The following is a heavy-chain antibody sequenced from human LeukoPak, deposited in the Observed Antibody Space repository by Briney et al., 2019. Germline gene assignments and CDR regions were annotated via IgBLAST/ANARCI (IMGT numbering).Heavy chain of an antibody. Sequence: GGSLRLSCAASGFTFSSYGMHWVRQAPGKGLEWVAFIRYDGSNKYYADSVKGRFTISRDNSKNTLYLQMNSLRAEDTAVYYCAKDTTVTMGAFDIWGQGTMVTVSS. CDR3: AKDTTVTMGAFDI. J-gene: IGHJ3*02. D-gene: IGHD4-17*01. V-gene: IGHV3-30*02. CDR2: IRYDGSNK. CDR1: GFTFSSYG.